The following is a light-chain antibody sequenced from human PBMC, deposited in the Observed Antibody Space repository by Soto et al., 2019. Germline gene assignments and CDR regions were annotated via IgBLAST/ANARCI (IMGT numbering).Light chain of an antibody. CDR3: HQYNNWPPT. J-gene: IGKJ1*01. CDR1: QSVSRN. V-gene: IGKV3-15*01. Sequence: EMVMTQSPATLSVSPGERATLSCRASQSVSRNLAWYQQKPGQTPRLLIYGASTRVTGIPARFSGSGSGTEFTLTISGLQSEDSAVYYCHQYNNWPPTFGRGTKVEIK. CDR2: GAS.